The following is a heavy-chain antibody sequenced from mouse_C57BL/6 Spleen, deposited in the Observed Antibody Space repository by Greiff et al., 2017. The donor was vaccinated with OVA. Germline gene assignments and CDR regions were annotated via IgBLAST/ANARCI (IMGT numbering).Heavy chain of an antibody. V-gene: IGHV1-72*01. CDR2: IDPNSGGT. D-gene: IGHD1-1*01. CDR1: GYTFTSYW. Sequence: QVQLQQPGAELVKPGASVKLSCKASGYTFTSYWMHWVKQRPGRGLEWIGRIDPNSGGTTYNEKFKSKATMTVDKPSSTAYMQLSRRTSEDSAVYYGARSKDFFTGFAYWGQGTLVTVSA. J-gene: IGHJ3*01. CDR3: ARSKDFFTGFAY.